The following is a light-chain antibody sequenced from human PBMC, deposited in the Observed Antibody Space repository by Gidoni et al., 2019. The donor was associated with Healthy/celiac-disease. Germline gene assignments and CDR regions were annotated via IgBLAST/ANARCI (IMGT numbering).Light chain of an antibody. CDR2: SNN. J-gene: IGLJ2*01. CDR3: AAWDDSLYVV. Sequence: QSVLPQPPSASGTPGQRVTISCSGSSSNIGSNTVNWYQQLPGTAPKLLIYSNNQRPSGVPDRFSCSKSGTSASLAISGLQSEDEADYYCAAWDDSLYVVFGGGTKLTVL. V-gene: IGLV1-44*01. CDR1: SSNIGSNT.